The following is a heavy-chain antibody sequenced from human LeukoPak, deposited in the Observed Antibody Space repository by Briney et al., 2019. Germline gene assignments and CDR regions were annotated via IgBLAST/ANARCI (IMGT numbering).Heavy chain of an antibody. CDR1: GFTFSSYG. D-gene: IGHD6-6*01. J-gene: IGHJ4*02. CDR2: IRYDGSNK. Sequence: PGGSLRLSCAASGFTFSSYGMHWVRQAPGKGLEWVAFIRYDGSNKYYADSVKGRFTISRDNSKNTLYLQMNSLRAEDTAVYYCAKGLSSSSKFDYWGQGTLVTVSS. V-gene: IGHV3-30*02. CDR3: AKGLSSSSKFDY.